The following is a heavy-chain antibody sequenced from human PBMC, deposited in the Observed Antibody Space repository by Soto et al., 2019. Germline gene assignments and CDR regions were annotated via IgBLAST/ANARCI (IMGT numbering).Heavy chain of an antibody. CDR1: GFTFSSYG. CDR2: IWYDGSNK. CDR3: ARGLHTWNNWFDP. Sequence: ESGGGVVQPGRSLRLSCAASGFTFSSYGMHWVRQAPGKGLEWVAVIWYDGSNKYYADSVKGRFTISRDNSKNTLYLQMNSLRAEDTAVYYCARGLHTWNNWFDPWGQGTLVTVSS. D-gene: IGHD1-1*01. V-gene: IGHV3-33*01. J-gene: IGHJ5*02.